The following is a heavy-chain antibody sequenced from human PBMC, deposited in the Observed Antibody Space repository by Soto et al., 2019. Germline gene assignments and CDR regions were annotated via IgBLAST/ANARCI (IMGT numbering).Heavy chain of an antibody. CDR2: IYHSGST. CDR1: GGSISSGGYS. D-gene: IGHD3-16*01. J-gene: IGHJ4*02. Sequence: SETLSLTCAVSGGSISSGGYSWSWIRQPPGKGLEWIGYIYHSGSTYYNPSLKSRVTISVDRSKNQFSLKLSSVTAADTAVYYCARGREEGGDFDYWGQGTLATVSS. CDR3: ARGREEGGDFDY. V-gene: IGHV4-30-2*01.